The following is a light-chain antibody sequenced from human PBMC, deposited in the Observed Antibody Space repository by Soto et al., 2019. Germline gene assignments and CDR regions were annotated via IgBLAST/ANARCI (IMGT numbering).Light chain of an antibody. V-gene: IGKV3-15*01. CDR2: GAS. Sequence: EVVLTQSPATLSVSPAERATVSCRASQSVSSNLAWYQQKPGQAPRLLLYGASTRATDIPARFSGSGSGTEFTLTINSLQSEDYAVYYCQQYNNWPITFGQGTRLEIK. CDR1: QSVSSN. CDR3: QQYNNWPIT. J-gene: IGKJ5*01.